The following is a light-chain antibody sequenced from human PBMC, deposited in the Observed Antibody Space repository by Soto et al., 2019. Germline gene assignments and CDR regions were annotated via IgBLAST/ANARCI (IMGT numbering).Light chain of an antibody. J-gene: IGKJ1*01. CDR3: MQTIQLPWT. Sequence: DIVMIQTPLSLSVTPGRPSSISCKSIQSLLHTDGKTYLYWYLQRPGKPPQXLIYEVSNRFSGVPDRFSGSGSGTDFTLKISRVEAEDVGVYYCMQTIQLPWTCGQETKWDIK. CDR2: EVS. V-gene: IGKV2D-29*01. CDR1: QSLLHTDGKTY.